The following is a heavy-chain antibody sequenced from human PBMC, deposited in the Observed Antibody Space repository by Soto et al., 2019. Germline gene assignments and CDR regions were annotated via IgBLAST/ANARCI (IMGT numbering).Heavy chain of an antibody. CDR2: SWYDGSNN. J-gene: IGHJ5*02. Sequence: QVQLMESGGGVVQPGRSLRLSCAASGFTFSSYGIHWVRQAPGKGLEWVAVSWYDGSNNHFADSVKGRFTISRDNSKNTLYLQMNSLGAEDTAVYYGARDFLERDLDPWGQGTLVIVSS. CDR1: GFTFSSYG. CDR3: ARDFLERDLDP. D-gene: IGHD1-1*01. V-gene: IGHV3-33*01.